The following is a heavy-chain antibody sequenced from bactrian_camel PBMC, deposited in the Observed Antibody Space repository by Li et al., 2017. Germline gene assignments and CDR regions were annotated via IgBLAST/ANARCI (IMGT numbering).Heavy chain of an antibody. J-gene: IGHJ6*01. CDR1: GFTFSNYY. V-gene: IGHV3S40*01. D-gene: IGHD3*01. CDR2: IASGGGST. CDR3: AAAWDGFLPFFRY. Sequence: DVQLVESGGGLVQFGGSLRLSCAASGFTFSNYYMSWVRQAPGKGLEWVSAIASGGGSTYYADSVKGRFSLSKDSAKNTLYLQMNSLKPEDTAVYYCAAAWDGFLPFFRYWGQGTQVT.